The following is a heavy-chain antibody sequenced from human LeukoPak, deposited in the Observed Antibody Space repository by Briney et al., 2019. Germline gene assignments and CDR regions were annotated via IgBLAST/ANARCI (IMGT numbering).Heavy chain of an antibody. V-gene: IGHV1-69*13. CDR3: ARSVKLERCFDY. J-gene: IGHJ4*02. CDR2: IIPIFGTA. Sequence: AASVKVSCKASGGTFSSYAISWVRQAPGQGLEWMGGIIPIFGTANYAQKFQGRVTITADESTSTAYMELSSLRAEDTAMYYCARSVKLERCFDYWGQGTLVTVSS. D-gene: IGHD1-1*01. CDR1: GGTFSSYA.